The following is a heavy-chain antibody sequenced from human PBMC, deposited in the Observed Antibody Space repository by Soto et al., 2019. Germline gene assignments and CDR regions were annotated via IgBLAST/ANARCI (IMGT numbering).Heavy chain of an antibody. Sequence: ASVKVSCKASGYTFTNYIITWVRQAPGQGLEWMGWIIGYNGNTNYAQNFKGRVTMTTDTSTSTAYMDLSSLRSEDTAEYYCARGEAVAVYYGMDVWGQGTTVTVSS. CDR1: GYTFTNYI. D-gene: IGHD6-19*01. CDR3: ARGEAVAVYYGMDV. J-gene: IGHJ6*02. V-gene: IGHV1-18*01. CDR2: IIGYNGNT.